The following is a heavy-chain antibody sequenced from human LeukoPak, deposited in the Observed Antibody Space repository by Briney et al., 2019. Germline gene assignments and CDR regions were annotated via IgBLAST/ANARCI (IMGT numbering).Heavy chain of an antibody. CDR2: ISSSSNTI. CDR1: GFTFSSYS. CDR3: AKADSSGYYFEY. D-gene: IGHD3-22*01. J-gene: IGHJ4*02. Sequence: PGGSLRLSCAASGFTFSSYSMNWVRQAPGKGLEWVSYISSSSNTIYYADSVKGRFTISRDNAKNSLYLQMNSLRDEDTAVYYCAKADSSGYYFEYWGQGTLVTVSS. V-gene: IGHV3-48*02.